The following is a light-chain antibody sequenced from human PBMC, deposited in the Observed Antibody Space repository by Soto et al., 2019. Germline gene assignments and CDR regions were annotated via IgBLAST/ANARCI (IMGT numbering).Light chain of an antibody. Sequence: EIVLTQSPGTLSLSPGERVTLSCRASQSVSSYLAWYQQKPGQAPRVLIYDASSRATGIPARFSGSGSGTDFTLTISSLELEDFAVYYCQQRGNWPLTFGGGTKADSK. CDR2: DAS. CDR1: QSVSSY. CDR3: QQRGNWPLT. V-gene: IGKV3-11*01. J-gene: IGKJ4*01.